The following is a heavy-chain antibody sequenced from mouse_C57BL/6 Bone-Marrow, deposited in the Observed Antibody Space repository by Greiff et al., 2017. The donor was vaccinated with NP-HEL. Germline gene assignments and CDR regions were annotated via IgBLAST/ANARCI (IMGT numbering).Heavy chain of an antibody. CDR1: GYTFTSYW. CDR2: IDPSDSYT. CDR3: TVEGLYYSKYYFDY. V-gene: IGHV1-69*01. J-gene: IGHJ2*01. Sequence: QVQLQQPGAELVMPGASVKLSCKASGYTFTSYWMHWVKQRPGQGLEWIGEIDPSDSYTNYNQKFKGKSTLTVDKSSSTAYMQLSSLTSEDSAVYYCTVEGLYYSKYYFDYWGQGTTLTVSS. D-gene: IGHD2-5*01.